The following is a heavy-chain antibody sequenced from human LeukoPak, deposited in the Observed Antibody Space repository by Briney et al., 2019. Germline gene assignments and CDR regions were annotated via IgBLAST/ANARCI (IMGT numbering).Heavy chain of an antibody. Sequence: PGGTLRLSCAASGFTFSSFGMSWVRQAPGKGLEWVSSITSSSSYIYYADSVKGRFTISRDNAENSLYLQMNSLRAEDTAVYYCAREHYFYYMDGWGKGTTVTVSS. J-gene: IGHJ6*03. V-gene: IGHV3-21*01. CDR3: AREHYFYYMDG. CDR1: GFTFSSFG. CDR2: ITSSSSYI.